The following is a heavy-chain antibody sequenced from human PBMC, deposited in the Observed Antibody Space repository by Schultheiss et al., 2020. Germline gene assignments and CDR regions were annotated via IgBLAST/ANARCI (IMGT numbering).Heavy chain of an antibody. D-gene: IGHD6-19*01. V-gene: IGHV4-34*01. CDR3: ARDEGGFGSGWTKGWFDP. Sequence: SETLSLTCTVSGGSISGHYWSWIRQPPGKGLEWIGEINHSGSTNYNPSLKSRVTISVDTSKNQFSLKLSSVTAADTAVYYCARDEGGFGSGWTKGWFDPWGQGTLVTVSS. CDR1: GGSISGHY. CDR2: INHSGST. J-gene: IGHJ5*02.